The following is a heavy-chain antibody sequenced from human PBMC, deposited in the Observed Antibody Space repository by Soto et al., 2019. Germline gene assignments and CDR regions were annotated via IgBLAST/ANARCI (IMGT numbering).Heavy chain of an antibody. Sequence: EVQLVESGGGLVQPGGSLRLTCAASGFTFSMTWVRQAPGKGLEWISFISGAGDIIFYADSLKGRFTISRDNARDSLYLQMHSLRDEDTAIYYCAREGKYGGDWFAYWGQGILVTVSS. CDR3: AREGKYGGDWFAY. D-gene: IGHD3-10*01. CDR1: GFTFS. CDR2: ISGAGDII. V-gene: IGHV3-48*02. J-gene: IGHJ5*01.